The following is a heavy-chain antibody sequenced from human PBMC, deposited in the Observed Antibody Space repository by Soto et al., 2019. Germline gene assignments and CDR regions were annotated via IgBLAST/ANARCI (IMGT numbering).Heavy chain of an antibody. CDR3: ARVAPDPMITFGGVIVSWFDP. D-gene: IGHD3-16*02. J-gene: IGHJ5*02. Sequence: PGGSLRLSCAASGFTVSSNYMSWVRQAPGKGLEWVSVIYSGGSTYYADSVKGRFTISRDNSKNTLYLQMNSLRAEDKAVYYCARVAPDPMITFGGVIVSWFDPWGQGTLVTVS. CDR1: GFTVSSNY. V-gene: IGHV3-53*01. CDR2: IYSGGST.